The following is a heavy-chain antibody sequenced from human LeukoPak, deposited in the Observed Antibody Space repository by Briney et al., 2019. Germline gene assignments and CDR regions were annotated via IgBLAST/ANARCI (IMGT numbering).Heavy chain of an antibody. V-gene: IGHV4-4*02. J-gene: IGHJ4*02. Sequence: SGTLSLTCGVSGGPLTRTHWLSWVRHPPGQGLEWIGEVTPTCLTHYNPSLSSRVIMALDKSKNNLSLNPASVTAADTAVYYCTRENGAFSPFGYWGQGTLVTVPS. D-gene: IGHD2-8*01. CDR1: GGPLTRTHW. CDR2: VTPTCLT. CDR3: TRENGAFSPFGY.